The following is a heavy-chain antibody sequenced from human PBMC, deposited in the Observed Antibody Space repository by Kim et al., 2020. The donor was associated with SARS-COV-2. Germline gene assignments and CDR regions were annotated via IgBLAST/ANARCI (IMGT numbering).Heavy chain of an antibody. V-gene: IGHV3-23*01. Sequence: YADAVKVRFTISSDNSKNTLYLQINGLRDEDTAIYYCAKGVASGGSYLDSWGQGSLVAVSS. D-gene: IGHD2-15*01. CDR3: AKGVASGGSYLDS. J-gene: IGHJ4*02.